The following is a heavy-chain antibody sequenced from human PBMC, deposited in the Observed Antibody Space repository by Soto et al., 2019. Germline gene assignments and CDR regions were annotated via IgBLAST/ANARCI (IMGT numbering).Heavy chain of an antibody. J-gene: IGHJ4*02. CDR3: ARGDYYDTTGGFFDY. CDR2: ISAYNGNS. D-gene: IGHD3-22*01. V-gene: IGHV1-18*04. CDR1: GYTFTSYG. Sequence: ASVKVSCKASGYTFTSYGFSWVRQAPGQGLEWMGWISAYNGNSNYAQSLQGRITMTTDTSTSTGYMELRSLRSDDTAVYYCARGDYYDTTGGFFDYWGQGTLVTVSS.